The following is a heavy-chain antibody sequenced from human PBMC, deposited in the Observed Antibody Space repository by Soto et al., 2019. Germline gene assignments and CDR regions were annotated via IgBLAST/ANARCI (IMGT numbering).Heavy chain of an antibody. V-gene: IGHV4-39*02. CDR2: VYYGENT. D-gene: IGHD1-26*01. CDR1: CHSISSSTYY. CDR3: ARPQFSGTYHDPFKI. J-gene: IGHJ3*02. Sequence: SDTLSLTCTVSCHSISSSTYYWGWLRQPPGRGLEWIGSVYYGENTYYNPSLKSRVTISVDTSKNLFSLNLSSVTAADTAMYYCARPQFSGTYHDPFKIWGPGTMVT.